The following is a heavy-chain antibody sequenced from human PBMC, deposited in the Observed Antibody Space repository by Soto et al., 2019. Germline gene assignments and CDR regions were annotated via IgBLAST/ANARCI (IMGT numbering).Heavy chain of an antibody. CDR3: ARPFQFSYDC. V-gene: IGHV3-72*01. CDR1: GFTFSDHF. D-gene: IGHD1-26*01. CDR2: IRNKANSYTT. Sequence: EVQLVESGGGLVQPGGSLRLSCAASGFTFSDHFMDWVRQAPGKGLEWVGRIRNKANSYTTEYAASVKGRFTISRDDSKSSLYLQMNTLKTDDTAVYYCARPFQFSYDCWGQGTLVTVS. J-gene: IGHJ4*02.